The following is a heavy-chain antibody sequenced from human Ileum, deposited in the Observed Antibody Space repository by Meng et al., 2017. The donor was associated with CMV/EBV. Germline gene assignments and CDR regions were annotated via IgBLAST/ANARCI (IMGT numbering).Heavy chain of an antibody. CDR1: GFTFSSYG. CDR2: IRYDGSNK. CDR3: AKDVPDIVVVPVAIRVGISHYYYGMDV. Sequence: GESLKISCAASGFTFSSYGMHWVRQAPGKGLEWVAFIRYDGSNKYYADSVKGRFTISRDNSKNTLYLQMNSLRAEDTAVYYCAKDVPDIVVVPVAIRVGISHYYYGMDVWGQGTTVTVSS. D-gene: IGHD2-2*02. V-gene: IGHV3-30*02. J-gene: IGHJ6*02.